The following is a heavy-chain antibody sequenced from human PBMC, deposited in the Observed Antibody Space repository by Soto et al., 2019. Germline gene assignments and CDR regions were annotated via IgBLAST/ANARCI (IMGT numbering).Heavy chain of an antibody. V-gene: IGHV3-30*03. CDR1: GFPFTTYG. CDR2: ISYDGSNK. D-gene: IGHD3-10*01. Sequence: QVQLVESGGGVVQPGTSLRLSCAASGFPFTTYGMHWVREAPTKGLDWVAVISYDGSNKYYADSVRGRFTISRDNSKNTLYLQMNSLRPEDKALYYCVGGQYYFDYRGQGTLVTVSS. J-gene: IGHJ4*02. CDR3: VGGQYYFDY.